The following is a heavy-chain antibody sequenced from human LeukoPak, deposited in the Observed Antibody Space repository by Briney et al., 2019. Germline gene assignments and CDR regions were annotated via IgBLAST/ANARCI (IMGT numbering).Heavy chain of an antibody. D-gene: IGHD6-13*01. CDR1: GFTFSSYA. J-gene: IGHJ6*02. V-gene: IGHV3-23*01. Sequence: GGSLRLSCAASGFTFSSYAMSWVRQAPGKGLEWVSAISGSGGSTYYADSVKGRFTISRDNSKNTLYLQMDSLRAEDTAVYYCAKDPRKGSSWTYYYYGMDVWGQGTTVTVSS. CDR2: ISGSGGST. CDR3: AKDPRKGSSWTYYYYGMDV.